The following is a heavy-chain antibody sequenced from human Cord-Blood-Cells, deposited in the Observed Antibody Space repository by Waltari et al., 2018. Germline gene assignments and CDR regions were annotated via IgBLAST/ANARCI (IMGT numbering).Heavy chain of an antibody. V-gene: IGHV1-8*03. CDR2: MNPNSGNT. CDR1: GYTFTSYD. J-gene: IGHJ3*02. Sequence: QVQLVQSGAEVKKPGASVKVSCKASGYTFTSYDINWVRQATGQGIELMGWMNPNSGNTGYAQKFQGRVTINRNTSRSTAYMELSSLRSEDTAVYYCARFQGIRSAFDIWGQGTMVTVSS. CDR3: ARFQGIRSAFDI.